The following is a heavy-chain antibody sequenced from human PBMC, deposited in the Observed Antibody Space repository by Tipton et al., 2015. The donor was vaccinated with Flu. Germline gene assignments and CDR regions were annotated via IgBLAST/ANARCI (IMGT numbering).Heavy chain of an antibody. Sequence: TLSLTCTVSGDSMSSFYWSRIRQPAGKGLEWIGRMYASGSTKYNPSLKSRVTMSVDTSKKQFSLKLTPVTAADTAVYYCARGSGSGTYMIFDFWGQGTLVTVSS. V-gene: IGHV4-4*07. CDR2: MYASGST. J-gene: IGHJ4*02. D-gene: IGHD3-10*01. CDR1: GDSMSSFY. CDR3: ARGSGSGTYMIFDF.